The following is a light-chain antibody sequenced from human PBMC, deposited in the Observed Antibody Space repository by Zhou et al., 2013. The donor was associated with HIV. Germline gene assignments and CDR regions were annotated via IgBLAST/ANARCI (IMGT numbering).Light chain of an antibody. V-gene: IGKV1-39*01. Sequence: DIQMTQSPSILSASVGDRVTITCRASQNMNKWVAWYQHKPGRAPKVLIYAASSLQSGVPSRFSGSGSGTDFTLTISSLQPEDFATYFCQQTFSDVFTFGPGTKVDIK. CDR2: AAS. J-gene: IGKJ3*01. CDR1: QNMNKW. CDR3: QQTFSDVFT.